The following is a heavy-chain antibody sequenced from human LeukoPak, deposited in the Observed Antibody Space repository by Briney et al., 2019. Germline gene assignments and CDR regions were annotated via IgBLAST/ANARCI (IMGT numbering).Heavy chain of an antibody. J-gene: IGHJ4*02. D-gene: IGHD3-22*01. Sequence: GESLKISCKGSGYSFTSYWIGWVRQMPGKGLEWMGIIYPGDSDTRYSPSFQGQVTISADKSISTAYLQWSSLKASDTAMYYCARLMYCYDSSGYYSQYFDYWGQGTLVTVSS. CDR2: IYPGDSDT. CDR1: GYSFTSYW. V-gene: IGHV5-51*01. CDR3: ARLMYCYDSSGYYSQYFDY.